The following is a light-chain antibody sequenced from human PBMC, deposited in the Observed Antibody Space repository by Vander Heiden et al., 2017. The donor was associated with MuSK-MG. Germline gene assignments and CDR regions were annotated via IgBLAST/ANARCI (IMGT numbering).Light chain of an antibody. V-gene: IGKV1-9*01. CDR3: QQLNSYPIT. CDR2: ATS. CDR1: QGITSY. J-gene: IGKJ4*01. Sequence: DIQLTQSPSFLSASVGDRVLITCRASQGITSYVAWYQQKPGKPPKLLIYATSSLQSGVPSRFSGSRSGADFTLTISSLQPDDFATYYCQQLNSYPITFGGGTKVESK.